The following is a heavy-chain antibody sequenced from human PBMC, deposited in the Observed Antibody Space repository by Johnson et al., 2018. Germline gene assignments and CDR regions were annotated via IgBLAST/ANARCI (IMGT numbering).Heavy chain of an antibody. V-gene: IGHV3-9*01. CDR3: AKKYAVTYPGHGIDV. D-gene: IGHD2-8*01. Sequence: EVQLVESGGGLVQPGRSLRLSCIVSGSRFDDYDMYWVRQAPGNGLAWVSGISWNSASLGYADSVKGRFPVPRDNAKNSHYLEMNSQSVEDPALYYCAKKYAVTYPGHGIDVWGQGTTVTVSS. CDR1: GSRFDDYD. CDR2: ISWNSASL. J-gene: IGHJ6*02.